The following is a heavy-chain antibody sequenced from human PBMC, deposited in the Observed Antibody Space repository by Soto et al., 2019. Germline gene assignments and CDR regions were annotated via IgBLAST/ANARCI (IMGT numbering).Heavy chain of an antibody. CDR3: ARDGSLHIFEI. Sequence: ASVKVSCKASGGTFSSYAISWVRQAPGQGLEWMGGIIPIFGTANYAQKFQGRVTITADESTSTAYMELSSLRSADTAVYYCARDGSLHIFEIWGQGSMVTVSS. CDR2: IIPIFGTA. CDR1: GGTFSSYA. V-gene: IGHV1-69*13. D-gene: IGHD2-15*01. J-gene: IGHJ3*02.